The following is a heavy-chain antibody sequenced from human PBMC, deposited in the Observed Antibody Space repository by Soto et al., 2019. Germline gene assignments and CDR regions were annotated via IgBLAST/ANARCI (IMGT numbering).Heavy chain of an antibody. CDR1: GDSFSDYN. D-gene: IGHD3-16*02. CDR2: VYASGST. J-gene: IGHJ4*02. V-gene: IGHV4-4*07. CDR3: ARGRYWGYFFHY. Sequence: PSETLSLTCAVSGDSFSDYNLNWIRQPAGKGLEWIGRVYASGSTDYNPSLKGRLAMSVDTSKKQFYLNLTSVTAADTAVYYCARGRYWGYFFHYWGQGTLVTVSS.